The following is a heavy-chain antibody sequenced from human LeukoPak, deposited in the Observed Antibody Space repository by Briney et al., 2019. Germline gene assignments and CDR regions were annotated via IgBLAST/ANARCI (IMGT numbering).Heavy chain of an antibody. V-gene: IGHV4-39*01. J-gene: IGHJ6*03. Sequence: PSETLSLTCTVSGGSITSSNYYWGRIRQPPGTGLEWIGTMYSSGSTYHNPSLKSRVTMSVDTSKNQFSLRLSSVTAADTAVYYCARPAAPGTFYYYMDVWGKGTTVTVSS. CDR3: ARPAAPGTFYYYMDV. CDR2: MYSSGST. D-gene: IGHD3-10*01. CDR1: GGSITSSNYY.